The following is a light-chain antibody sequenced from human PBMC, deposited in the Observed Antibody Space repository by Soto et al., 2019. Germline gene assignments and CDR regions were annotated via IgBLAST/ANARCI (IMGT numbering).Light chain of an antibody. V-gene: IGLV2-14*01. CDR1: TSDIAGYNY. CDR3: NSYTSASFYV. Sequence: QSALAQPASVSGSPGQSITIPCTGTTSDIAGYNYVSWYQQHPGKAPKPLIYEVTSRASGVSHRFSGSKSGNTASLTISGLQAEDEAEYYCNSYTSASFYVFGTGTKVTVL. CDR2: EVT. J-gene: IGLJ1*01.